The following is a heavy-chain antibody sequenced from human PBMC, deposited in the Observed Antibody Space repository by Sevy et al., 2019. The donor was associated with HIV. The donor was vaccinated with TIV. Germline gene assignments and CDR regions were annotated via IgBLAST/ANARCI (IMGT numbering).Heavy chain of an antibody. J-gene: IGHJ4*02. CDR3: ARVAWYSSSWYYFDY. D-gene: IGHD6-13*01. V-gene: IGHV4-59*01. Sequence: SETLSLTCTVSGGSISSYYWSWIRQPPGKGLEWIGYIYYSGSTNYNPSLKSRVTISVDTSKNQFSLKLSSVTAADMAVYYCARVAWYSSSWYYFDYWGQGTLDTVSS. CDR2: IYYSGST. CDR1: GGSISSYY.